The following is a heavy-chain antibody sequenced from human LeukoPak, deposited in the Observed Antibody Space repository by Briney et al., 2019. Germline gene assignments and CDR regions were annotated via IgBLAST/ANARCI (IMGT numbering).Heavy chain of an antibody. J-gene: IGHJ6*02. CDR3: VKSPSDGLDV. CDR2: IFANGDIT. Sequence: GGSLRLSCAASGFTFSDYYMSWTRQAPGKGLEYVSTIFANGDITSYAASVKGRFTTSRDNSKNTLYLQMSSLRPEDTAVYYCVKSPSDGLDVWGQGATVTVSS. CDR1: GFTFSDYY. V-gene: IGHV3-64D*09.